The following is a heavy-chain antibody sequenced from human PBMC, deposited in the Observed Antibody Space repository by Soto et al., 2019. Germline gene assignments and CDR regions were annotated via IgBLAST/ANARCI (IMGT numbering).Heavy chain of an antibody. J-gene: IGHJ6*02. Sequence: EVQLLESGGGLVQPGGSLRLSCAASGFTFSSYAMSWVRQAPGKGLEWVSAISGSGGSTYYTDSVKGRFTISRDNSKNTLYLQMNSLRAEDTAVYYCAKEVGQGFLEWPPRDYYYYGMDVWGQGTTVTVSS. CDR1: GFTFSSYA. CDR2: ISGSGGST. V-gene: IGHV3-23*01. CDR3: AKEVGQGFLEWPPRDYYYYGMDV. D-gene: IGHD3-3*01.